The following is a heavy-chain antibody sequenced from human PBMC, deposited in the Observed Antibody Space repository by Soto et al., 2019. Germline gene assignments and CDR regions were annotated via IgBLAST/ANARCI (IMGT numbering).Heavy chain of an antibody. V-gene: IGHV3-30-3*01. CDR1: GFTFSSYA. J-gene: IGHJ4*02. CDR3: ARQTFDSSGYFTWGYFDY. CDR2: ISYDGSNK. Sequence: ESGGGVVQPGRSLRLSCAASGFTFSSYAMHSVRQAPGKGLEWVAVISYDGSNKYYADSVKGRFTISRDNSKNTLYLQMNSLRAEDTAVYYCARQTFDSSGYFTWGYFDYWGQGTLVTVSS. D-gene: IGHD3-22*01.